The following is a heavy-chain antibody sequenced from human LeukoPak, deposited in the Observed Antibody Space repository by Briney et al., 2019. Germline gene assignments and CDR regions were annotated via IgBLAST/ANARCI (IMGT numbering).Heavy chain of an antibody. D-gene: IGHD4-17*01. CDR3: VLYGDYESPDGFDI. V-gene: IGHV3-23*01. CDR2: ISGSGGST. J-gene: IGHJ3*02. Sequence: GGSLRLSCAASGFSFSSYGMNCVRQAPGKGLEWVSAISGSGGSTYYADSVKGRFTISRDNSKNTLYLQMNSLRAEDTAVYYCVLYGDYESPDGFDIWGQGTMVTVSS. CDR1: GFSFSSYG.